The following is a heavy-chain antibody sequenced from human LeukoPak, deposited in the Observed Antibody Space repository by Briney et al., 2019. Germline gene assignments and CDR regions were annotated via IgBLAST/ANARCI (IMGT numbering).Heavy chain of an antibody. V-gene: IGHV3-13*01. CDR2: IGTAGDA. Sequence: PGGSLRLSCAASGFTFSSYDMHWVRQATGKGLEWVSAIGTAGDAYYSASVKGRFTISRGNAKSSSYLQMNSLRAGDTAVYYCARGGMDVWGKGTTVTVSS. CDR3: ARGGMDV. J-gene: IGHJ6*04. CDR1: GFTFSSYD.